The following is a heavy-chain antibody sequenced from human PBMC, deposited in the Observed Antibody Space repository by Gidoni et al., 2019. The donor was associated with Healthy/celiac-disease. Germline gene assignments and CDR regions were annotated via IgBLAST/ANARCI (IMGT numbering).Heavy chain of an antibody. CDR1: GFTFRSYA. V-gene: IGHV3-30-3*01. Sequence: QVQLVESGGGVDQPGRSLRLSCAASGFTFRSYAMHCVRQAPGKGLEWVAVISYDGSNKYYADSVKGRFTISRDNSKNTLYLQMNSLRAEDTAVYYCARVRGIAVAFDAFDIWGQGTMVTVSS. CDR2: ISYDGSNK. D-gene: IGHD6-19*01. CDR3: ARVRGIAVAFDAFDI. J-gene: IGHJ3*02.